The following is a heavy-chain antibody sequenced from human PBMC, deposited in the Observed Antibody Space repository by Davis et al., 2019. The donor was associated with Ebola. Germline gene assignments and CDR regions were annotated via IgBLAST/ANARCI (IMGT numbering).Heavy chain of an antibody. Sequence: SVKVSCKASGGTFSSYAISWVRQAPGQGLEWMGRIIPILGIANYAQKFQGRVTITADKSTSTAYMELSSLRSEDTAVYYCASGGYSYGQVEFDYWGQGTLVTVSP. D-gene: IGHD5-18*01. CDR2: IIPILGIA. CDR3: ASGGYSYGQVEFDY. CDR1: GGTFSSYA. V-gene: IGHV1-69*04. J-gene: IGHJ4*02.